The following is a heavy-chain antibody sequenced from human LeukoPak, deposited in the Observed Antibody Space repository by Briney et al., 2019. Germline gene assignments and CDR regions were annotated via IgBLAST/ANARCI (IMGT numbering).Heavy chain of an antibody. CDR1: GASISSSSYY. CDR2: IYSSGST. V-gene: IGHV4-39*01. CDR3: TKRRGYSFGFDYYYMDV. J-gene: IGHJ6*03. D-gene: IGHD5-18*01. Sequence: SETLSLTCTVSGASISSSSYYWGWLRQPPGKGLEWLGSIYSSGSTYYNPSLKSRVTVSFDTSKNQFSLSLTSVTAADTAVYYCTKRRGYSFGFDYYYMDVWGKGTTVTMSS.